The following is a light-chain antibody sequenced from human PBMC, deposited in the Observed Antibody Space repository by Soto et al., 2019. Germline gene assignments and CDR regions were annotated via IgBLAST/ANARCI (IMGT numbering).Light chain of an antibody. V-gene: IGKV3-20*01. CDR1: QSVSSSF. J-gene: IGKJ1*01. CDR3: QQYGSAPRT. Sequence: PVARATLSCTASQSVSSSFLAWYQQKPGQPPRLLIYSASGRATGIPDRFSGSGSGTDFTLTISSLEPEDSAVYYCQQYGSAPRTFGQGTKVDI. CDR2: SAS.